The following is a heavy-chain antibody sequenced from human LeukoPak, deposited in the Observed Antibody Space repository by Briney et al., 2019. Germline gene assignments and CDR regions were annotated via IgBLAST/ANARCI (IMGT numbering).Heavy chain of an antibody. CDR1: GYTFTDYY. V-gene: IGHV1-2*06. D-gene: IGHD1-26*01. J-gene: IGHJ4*02. CDR2: LNPNSGGT. CDR3: ARALGVGFGQNAYYFDH. Sequence: ASVNVSCKASGYTFTDYYIHWVRQAPGQGLEWMGRLNPNSGGTNYAQKFQGRVTMTRDTSTDTAYMQLSSLRSTDTAVYFCARALGVGFGQNAYYFDHWGQGTLVTVSS.